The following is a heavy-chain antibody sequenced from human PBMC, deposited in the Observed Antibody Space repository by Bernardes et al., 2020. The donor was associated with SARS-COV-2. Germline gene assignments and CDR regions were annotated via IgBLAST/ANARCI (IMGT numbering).Heavy chain of an antibody. Sequence: GESLKISCKSSGYSFTSYWITWVRQMPGKGLDYLGRIDPADSYTIYRPSFEGNVTISADKSNSTAYLQWSSLKASDTAIYYCARQGDDYSDSHDYWGQGTLVTVSS. CDR2: IDPADSYT. CDR1: GYSFTSYW. D-gene: IGHD4-17*01. J-gene: IGHJ4*02. V-gene: IGHV5-10-1*01. CDR3: ARQGDDYSDSHDY.